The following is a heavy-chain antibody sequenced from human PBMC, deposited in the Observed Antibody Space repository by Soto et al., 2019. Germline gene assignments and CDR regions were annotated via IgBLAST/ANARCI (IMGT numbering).Heavy chain of an antibody. Sequence: SVKVSCKASGGTFSSYAISWVRQAPGQGLEWMGGIIPIFGTANYAQKFQGRVTITADESTSTAYMELSILRSEDTAVYYWAGGIAAAGNYYYGMYVWGQGTTVTVSS. CDR2: IIPIFGTA. V-gene: IGHV1-69*13. CDR3: AGGIAAAGNYYYGMYV. D-gene: IGHD6-13*01. CDR1: GGTFSSYA. J-gene: IGHJ6*02.